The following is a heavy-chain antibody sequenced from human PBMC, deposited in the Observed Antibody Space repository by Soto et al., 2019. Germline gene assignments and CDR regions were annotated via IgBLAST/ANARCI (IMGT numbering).Heavy chain of an antibody. J-gene: IGHJ5*02. CDR3: ARVRYYHDVSGYRWFDP. CDR2: IKQDGSVK. V-gene: IGHV3-7*05. CDR1: GFTFSNYW. Sequence: EVQLVESGGGLVQPGGSLRLSCVASGFTFSNYWMTWVRQAPGKGLEWVANIKQDGSVKWYVDSVEGRFTVSRDNGENKLYLQMNSLRAEDTAVYYCARVRYYHDVSGYRWFDPWGQGTLVTVSS. D-gene: IGHD3-22*01.